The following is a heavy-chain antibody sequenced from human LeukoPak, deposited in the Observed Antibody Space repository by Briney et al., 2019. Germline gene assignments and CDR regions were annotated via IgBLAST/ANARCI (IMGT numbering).Heavy chain of an antibody. CDR3: AKRGPYCSGTSCHYYFDS. CDR1: GFTFNNYA. V-gene: IGHV3-23*01. D-gene: IGHD2-2*01. J-gene: IGHJ4*02. Sequence: PGGSLRLSCAASGFTFNNYAMTWVRQAPGKGLEWVSSVRGRGGEIFYADSVKGRFTISRDNSISTLSLQMNSLRAEDTAVYYCAKRGPYCSGTSCHYYFDSWCQGTLVTVSS. CDR2: VRGRGGEI.